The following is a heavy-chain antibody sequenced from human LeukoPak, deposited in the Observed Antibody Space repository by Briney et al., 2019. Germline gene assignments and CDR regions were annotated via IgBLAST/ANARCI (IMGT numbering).Heavy chain of an antibody. CDR2: ISYDGSNK. V-gene: IGHV3-30*04. CDR1: GFSFRSYA. CDR3: GRDLRHQLLYCLDY. J-gene: IGHJ4*02. D-gene: IGHD2-2*02. Sequence: GGSLRLSCAASGFSFRSYAMHWVRQAPGKGLEWVAVISYDGSNKYYADSVKGRFTISRDNSENTVSLQMNSLRTEDTAVYYCGRDLRHQLLYCLDYWGQGTLVTVSS.